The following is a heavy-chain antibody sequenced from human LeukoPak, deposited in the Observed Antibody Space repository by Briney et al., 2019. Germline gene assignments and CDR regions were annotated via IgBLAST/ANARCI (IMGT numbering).Heavy chain of an antibody. J-gene: IGHJ5*01. CDR3: ARASGSYWWFDS. CDR2: VNPNSGDT. CDR1: GYTFTGYY. V-gene: IGHV1-2*02. Sequence: ASVKVSCKASGYTFTGYYLHWVRQAPGQGPEWMGCVNPNSGDTNYAQKFQGSVTMTRDTSISTVYMELSGLRSDDTAVYYCARASGSYWWFDSWGQGTLVTVSS. D-gene: IGHD1-26*01.